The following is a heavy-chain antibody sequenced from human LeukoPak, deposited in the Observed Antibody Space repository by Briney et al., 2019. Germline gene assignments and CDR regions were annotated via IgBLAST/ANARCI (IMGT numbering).Heavy chain of an antibody. CDR3: ARDAGNAYGDSGSKTRFDY. J-gene: IGHJ4*02. Sequence: PGGSLRLSCTASGFTFSNAWMSWVRQAPGKGREWVGRIKSKTDGGTTDYAAPVKGRFTISRDNSQNTLYLQMNSLGAEDTAVYYCARDAGNAYGDSGSKTRFDYWGQGTLVTVSS. CDR2: IKSKTDGGTT. D-gene: IGHD4-17*01. CDR1: GFTFSNAW. V-gene: IGHV3-15*01.